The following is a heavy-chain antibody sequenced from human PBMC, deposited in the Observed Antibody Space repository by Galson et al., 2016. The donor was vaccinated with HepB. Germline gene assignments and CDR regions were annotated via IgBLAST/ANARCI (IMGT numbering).Heavy chain of an antibody. CDR1: GFTFSSSY. CDR2: IKEDGSDK. Sequence: SLRLSCAGSGFTFSSSYMDWVRQAPGEGLEWVAKIKEDGSDKLYVDSVKGRFTISRDNAKNSLYLQMNSLRAEDTAVYYCARDADYQNTNAHYDVFDIWGQGTMVTVSS. CDR3: ARDADYQNTNAHYDVFDI. J-gene: IGHJ3*02. D-gene: IGHD2-8*01. V-gene: IGHV3-7*05.